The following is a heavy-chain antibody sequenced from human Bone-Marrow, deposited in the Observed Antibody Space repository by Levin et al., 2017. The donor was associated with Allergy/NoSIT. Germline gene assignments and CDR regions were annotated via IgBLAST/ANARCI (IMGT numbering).Heavy chain of an antibody. D-gene: IGHD1-14*01. J-gene: IGHJ4*02. CDR1: AGSISSRSYY. CDR2: IYYNGIT. V-gene: IGHV4-39*01. Sequence: PSETLSLTCTVSAGSISSRSYYWGWVRQSPAKGLEWIGSIYYNGITYYNPSLKSRLTISVDTSKNQFSLRLSSVTAADTAVYFCARVKANNDNYYRDFSYFDDWGQGTLVTVSS. CDR3: ARVKANNDNYYRDFSYFDD.